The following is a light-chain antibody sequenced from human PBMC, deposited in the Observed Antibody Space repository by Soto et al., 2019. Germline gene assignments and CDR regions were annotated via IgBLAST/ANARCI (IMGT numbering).Light chain of an antibody. CDR1: SSDVGGYNY. J-gene: IGLJ2*01. CDR3: CSYAGSRTHVL. CDR2: EVN. V-gene: IGLV2-8*01. Sequence: QSALTQPPSASGSPGQSVAISCTGTSSDVGGYNYVSWYQQHPGKAPKLMIYEVNKRPSGVPDRFSGSKSGNTASLTVSGLQAEDEADYYCCSYAGSRTHVLFGGGTKVTVL.